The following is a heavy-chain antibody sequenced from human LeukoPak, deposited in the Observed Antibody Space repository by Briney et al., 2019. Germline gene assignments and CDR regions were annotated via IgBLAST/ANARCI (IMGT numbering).Heavy chain of an antibody. CDR3: ARGAPGSYCSGGSCPYFDY. J-gene: IGHJ4*02. D-gene: IGHD2-15*01. CDR2: VNPNSGHT. CDR1: GYTFTSYD. V-gene: IGHV1-8*01. Sequence: ASVKVSCKASGYTFTSYDVNWVRQATGQGLEWMGWVNPNSGHTGYAQKFQRRVTMTTNTSISTAYMELSSLRSEDTAVYYCARGAPGSYCSGGSCPYFDYWGQGTLVSVSS.